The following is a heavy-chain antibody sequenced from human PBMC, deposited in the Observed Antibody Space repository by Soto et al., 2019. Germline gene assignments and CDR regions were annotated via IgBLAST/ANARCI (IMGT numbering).Heavy chain of an antibody. CDR1: EFTFRSYW. CDR3: ARSLPGTYGAFDL. Sequence: EVQLVDSGGGLVQPGGSLRLSCAASEFTFRSYWMHWVRQSPGKGLVWVSRISGDGSSTSYADSVKGRFTISSDNAKNTMNLQMDSLRAEDTAVYYCARSLPGTYGAFDLWGQGTMVTVSS. D-gene: IGHD1-7*01. J-gene: IGHJ3*01. CDR2: ISGDGSST. V-gene: IGHV3-74*01.